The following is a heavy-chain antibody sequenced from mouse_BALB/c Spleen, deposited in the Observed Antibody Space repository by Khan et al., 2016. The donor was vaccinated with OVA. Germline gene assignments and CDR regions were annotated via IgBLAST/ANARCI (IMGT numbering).Heavy chain of an antibody. CDR1: GYTFTSYT. Sequence: VQLQESGAELARPGASVKMSCKASGYTFTSYTMHWVKQRPGQGLEWIGYINPRSGYTDYNQKFKDKTTLTTDISSSTAYMQLSSLTSEDSAVYYCARRRGGYYFDYWRQGTTLTVSS. CDR3: ARRRGGYYFDY. CDR2: INPRSGYT. V-gene: IGHV1-4*02. J-gene: IGHJ2*01.